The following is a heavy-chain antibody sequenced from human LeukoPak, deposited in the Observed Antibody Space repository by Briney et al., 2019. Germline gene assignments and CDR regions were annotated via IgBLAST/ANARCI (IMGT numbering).Heavy chain of an antibody. CDR3: ARGYSSGYYSEDYFDY. V-gene: IGHV1-2*06. CDR2: INPNSGGT. Sequence: GASVKVSCKASGYTFTGYYMHWVRQAPGQGLEWMGRINPNSGGTNYAQKFQGRVTMTRDTSISTAYMELSRLRSDDTAVYYCARGYSSGYYSEDYFDYWGQGTLVTVSS. D-gene: IGHD3-22*01. J-gene: IGHJ4*02. CDR1: GYTFTGYY.